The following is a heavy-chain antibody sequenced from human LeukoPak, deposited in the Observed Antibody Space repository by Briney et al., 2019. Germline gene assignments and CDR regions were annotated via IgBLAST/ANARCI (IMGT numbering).Heavy chain of an antibody. Sequence: GGSLRLSCAASGFTFSNSAMSWVRQAPGKGLEWVSGISGSGSSNTYYADSVKGRFTISRDNSKNTLYLQMNSLRAEDTAVYYCAKGGGTTMVRGVIDARYYMDVWGKGTTVTVSS. D-gene: IGHD3-10*01. CDR2: ISGSGSSNT. V-gene: IGHV3-23*01. CDR3: AKGGGTTMVRGVIDARYYMDV. J-gene: IGHJ6*03. CDR1: GFTFSNSA.